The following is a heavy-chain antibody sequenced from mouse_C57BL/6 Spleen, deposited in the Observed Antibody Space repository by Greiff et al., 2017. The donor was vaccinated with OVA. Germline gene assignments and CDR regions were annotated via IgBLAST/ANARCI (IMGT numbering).Heavy chain of an antibody. CDR3: ARTAGLRAWFAY. V-gene: IGHV1-69*01. CDR1: GYTFTSYW. J-gene: IGHJ3*01. D-gene: IGHD2-4*01. Sequence: QVQLQQPGAELVMPGASVKLSCKASGYTFTSYWMHWVKQRPGQGLEWIGEIDPSDSYTNYNQKFKGKSTLTVNKSSSTAYMELRSLTSEDSAVYYCARTAGLRAWFAYWGQGTLVTVSA. CDR2: IDPSDSYT.